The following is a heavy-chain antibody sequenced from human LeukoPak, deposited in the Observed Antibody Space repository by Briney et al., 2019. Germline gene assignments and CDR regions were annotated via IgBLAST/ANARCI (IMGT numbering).Heavy chain of an antibody. J-gene: IGHJ4*02. V-gene: IGHV5-51*01. D-gene: IGHD3-16*01. CDR3: ARHSCYDS. Sequence: GESLKISCKGSGFTFITYSFAWVRQMPGKGLEWMGVIYAGDSSTSYSTSFQGQVTISVDKSISTDYLQWSSLKASDSAIYYCARHSCYDSWGQGTLVTVSS. CDR2: IYAGDSST. CDR1: GFTFITYS.